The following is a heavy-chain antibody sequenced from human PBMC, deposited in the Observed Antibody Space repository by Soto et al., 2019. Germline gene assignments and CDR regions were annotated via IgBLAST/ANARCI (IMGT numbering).Heavy chain of an antibody. D-gene: IGHD1-26*01. Sequence: QLQLQESGPGLVKPSETLSLTCTVSGGSISSSSYYWGWIRQPPGKGLEWIGSIYYSGSTYYNPSLKSRVTISVDTSKNHFSLKLSSVTAADTSVYYCAIQEVGGSYVYTFDPWGQGTLVTVSS. CDR3: AIQEVGGSYVYTFDP. V-gene: IGHV4-39*02. CDR2: IYYSGST. J-gene: IGHJ5*02. CDR1: GGSISSSSYY.